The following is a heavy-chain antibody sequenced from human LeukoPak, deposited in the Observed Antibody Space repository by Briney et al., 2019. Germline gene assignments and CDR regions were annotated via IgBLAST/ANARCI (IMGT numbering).Heavy chain of an antibody. D-gene: IGHD6-19*01. J-gene: IGHJ4*02. V-gene: IGHV3-48*01. CDR3: ARDRYSSGWYEKNY. CDR2: ISSSSSTI. CDR1: GFTFSSYS. Sequence: GGSLRLSCAASGFTFSSYSMNWVRQAPGKGLEWVSYISSSSSTIYYADSVKGRFTISRDNAKNSLYLQMNSLRAEDTAVYYCARDRYSSGWYEKNYWGQGTLVTVSS.